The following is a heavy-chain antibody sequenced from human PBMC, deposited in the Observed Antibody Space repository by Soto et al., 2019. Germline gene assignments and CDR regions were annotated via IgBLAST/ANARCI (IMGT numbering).Heavy chain of an antibody. J-gene: IGHJ4*02. CDR3: AKDSGDHRYSGYGYFDY. D-gene: IGHD5-12*01. CDR1: GFTFSSYA. V-gene: IGHV3-23*01. Sequence: EVQLLESGGGLVQPGGSLRLSCAASGFTFSSYAMSWVRQAPGKGLEWVSAISGSGGSTYYADSVKGRFTISRDNSKNTLYLQMNSLRAEDTAVYYCAKDSGDHRYSGYGYFDYWGQGTLVTVSS. CDR2: ISGSGGST.